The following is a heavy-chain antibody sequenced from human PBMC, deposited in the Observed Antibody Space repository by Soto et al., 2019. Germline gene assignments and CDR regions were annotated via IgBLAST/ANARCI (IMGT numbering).Heavy chain of an antibody. CDR1: GFTFSSYA. V-gene: IGHV3-23*01. D-gene: IGHD5-12*01. Sequence: EVQLLESGGGLVQPGGSLRLSCAASGFTFSSYAMSWVRQAPGKGLEWVSAISGSGGSTYYADSVKGRFTIYRDNSKNTLYLQMNTQRAEDTAVYYCAKDVSGGVYYWGQGYLVTDSS. CDR3: AKDVSGGVYY. J-gene: IGHJ4*02. CDR2: ISGSGGST.